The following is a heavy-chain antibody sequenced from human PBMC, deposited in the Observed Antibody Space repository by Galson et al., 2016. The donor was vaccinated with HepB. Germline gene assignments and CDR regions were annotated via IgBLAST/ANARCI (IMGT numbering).Heavy chain of an antibody. CDR1: GGPISSYY. CDR2: TSDSGST. V-gene: IGHV4-59*12. J-gene: IGHJ4*02. Sequence: ATLSLTCTVSGGPISSYYYSWARQPPGKGLEWIGYTSDSGSTNYKPSLKGRVTISVDTSKNQFSLRAEDTAVYYCAKRALERLFDYWGQGTLVTVSS. CDR3: AKRALERLFDY.